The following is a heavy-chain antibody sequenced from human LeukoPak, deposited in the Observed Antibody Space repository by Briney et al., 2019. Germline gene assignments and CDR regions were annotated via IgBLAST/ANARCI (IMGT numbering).Heavy chain of an antibody. CDR3: ARVGYSSSWHSGSAFDI. V-gene: IGHV1-3*01. CDR1: GYTFTSYA. Sequence: GASVKVSCKASGYTFTSYAMHWVRQAPGQRLEWMGWINAGNGNTKYSQEFQGRVTITRDTSASTAYMELSRLRSDDTAVYYCARVGYSSSWHSGSAFDIWGQGTMVTVSS. J-gene: IGHJ3*02. CDR2: INAGNGNT. D-gene: IGHD6-13*01.